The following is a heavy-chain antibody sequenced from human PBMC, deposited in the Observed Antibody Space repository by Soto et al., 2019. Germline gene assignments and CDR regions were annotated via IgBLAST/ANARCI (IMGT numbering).Heavy chain of an antibody. D-gene: IGHD3-3*01. V-gene: IGHV1-69*13. Sequence: SVKVSCKASGGTFSSYAISWVRQAPGQGLEWMGGIIPIFGTANYAQKFQGRVTITADESTSTAYMELSSLRSEDTAVYCCASTITIFGGYFDYWGQGTLVTVSS. J-gene: IGHJ4*02. CDR1: GGTFSSYA. CDR2: IIPIFGTA. CDR3: ASTITIFGGYFDY.